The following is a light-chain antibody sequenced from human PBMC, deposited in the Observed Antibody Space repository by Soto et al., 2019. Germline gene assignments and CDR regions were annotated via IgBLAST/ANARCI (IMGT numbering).Light chain of an antibody. CDR3: SSYTSSSTLYV. CDR2: VVS. Sequence: QSALTQPASVSGSPGQSITISCTGTSSDVGGYNYVSWYQQHPGKAPKLMIYVVSNRPSGVSNRFSGSKSGNTASLTISGLQAEDEADYYCSSYTSSSTLYVFRTGTKLTVL. CDR1: SSDVGGYNY. V-gene: IGLV2-14*01. J-gene: IGLJ1*01.